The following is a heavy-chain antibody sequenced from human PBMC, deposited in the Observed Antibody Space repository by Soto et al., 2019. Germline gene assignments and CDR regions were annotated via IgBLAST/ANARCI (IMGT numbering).Heavy chain of an antibody. J-gene: IGHJ4*02. V-gene: IGHV4-59*01. CDR1: GGSISSYC. D-gene: IGHD1-26*01. Sequence: QVQLQESGPGLVKPSETLSLTCTVSGGSISSYCWSWVRQPPGEGLEWIANICNSGGTNYNPSLKSRAVISVDPSRTPFSLKLRSVTAADTAVYSCARGVGRYGSNLDYWGQGTLVTVSS. CDR2: ICNSGGT. CDR3: ARGVGRYGSNLDY.